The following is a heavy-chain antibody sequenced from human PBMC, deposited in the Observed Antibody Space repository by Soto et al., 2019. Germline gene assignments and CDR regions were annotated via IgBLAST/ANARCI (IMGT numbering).Heavy chain of an antibody. CDR1: GFTFDDYT. CDR3: AKGFIQLWNVGAFDI. J-gene: IGHJ3*02. D-gene: IGHD5-18*01. CDR2: ISWDGGST. Sequence: GGSLRLSCAASGFTFDDYTMHWVRQAPGKGLEWVSLISWDGGSTYYADSVKGRFTISRDNSKNSLYLQMNSLRTEDTALYYCAKGFIQLWNVGAFDIRGQGTIVTVSS. V-gene: IGHV3-43*01.